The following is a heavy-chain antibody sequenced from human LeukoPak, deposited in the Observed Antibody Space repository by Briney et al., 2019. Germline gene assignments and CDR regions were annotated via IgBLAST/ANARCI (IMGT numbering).Heavy chain of an antibody. CDR3: TRERTAVTGLDAFDI. CDR1: GLSVSNSD. CDR2: IGTAGDT. Sequence: GGSLRLSCAASGLSVSNSDMHWVRQSIGKGLEWVSGIGTAGDTHYPDSVKGRFTISRESAKNSLYLQMNSLRAEDTAVYYCTRERTAVTGLDAFDIWGQGTTVTASS. J-gene: IGHJ3*02. V-gene: IGHV3-13*01. D-gene: IGHD4-11*01.